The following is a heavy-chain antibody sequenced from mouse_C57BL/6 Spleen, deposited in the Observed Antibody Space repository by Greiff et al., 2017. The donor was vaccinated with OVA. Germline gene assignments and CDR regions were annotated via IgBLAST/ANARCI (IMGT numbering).Heavy chain of an antibody. CDR1: GYTFTSYW. CDR3: ASAGNSAWFAY. Sequence: VQLQQPGAELVMPGASVKLSCKASGYTFTSYWMHWVKQRPGQGLEWIGEIDPSDSYTNYNQKFKGKSTLTVDKSSSTAYMQLSSLTSEDSAVYYCASAGNSAWFAYWGQGTLVTVSA. V-gene: IGHV1-69*01. CDR2: IDPSDSYT. J-gene: IGHJ3*01.